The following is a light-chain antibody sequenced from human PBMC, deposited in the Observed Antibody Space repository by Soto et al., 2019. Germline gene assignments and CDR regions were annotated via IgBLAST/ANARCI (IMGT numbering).Light chain of an antibody. V-gene: IGLV2-14*01. CDR2: EVS. CDR1: SSDVGGYNY. J-gene: IGLJ2*01. CDR3: SSYTSSSTVV. Sequence: QSALTQPASVSGSPGQSITISCTGTSSDVGGYNYVSWYQQHPGKAPKVMIYEVSYRPSGVSTRLSGSKSGNTASLTISGLQAEDEADYYRSSYTSSSTVVFGGGTKLHRP.